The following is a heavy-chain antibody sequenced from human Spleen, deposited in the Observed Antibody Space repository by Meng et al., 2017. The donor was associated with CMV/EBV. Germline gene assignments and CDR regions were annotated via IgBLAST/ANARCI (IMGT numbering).Heavy chain of an antibody. Sequence: SSNYMSWVRHAPGKGLEWVSVIYSGGSTYYADSVKGRFTISRDNSKNTLYLQMNSLRAEDTAVYYCARAHNYDILTGYYSVGRSFDYWGQGTLVTVSS. J-gene: IGHJ4*02. CDR3: ARAHNYDILTGYYSVGRSFDY. CDR1: SSNY. D-gene: IGHD3-9*01. V-gene: IGHV3-53*01. CDR2: IYSGGST.